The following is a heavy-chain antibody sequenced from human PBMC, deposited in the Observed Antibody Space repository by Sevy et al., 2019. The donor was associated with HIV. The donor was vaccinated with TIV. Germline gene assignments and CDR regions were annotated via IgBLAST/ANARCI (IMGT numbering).Heavy chain of an antibody. CDR3: AKDLYSSSLHLGHYYYYYGMDV. V-gene: IGHV3-9*01. Sequence: GGSLRLSCAASGFTFDDYAMHWVRQAPGKGLEWVSGISWNSGSIGYADSVKGRFTISRDNAKNSLYLQMNSLRAEDTALYYCAKDLYSSSLHLGHYYYYYGMDVWGQGTTVTVSS. J-gene: IGHJ6*02. D-gene: IGHD6-6*01. CDR2: ISWNSGSI. CDR1: GFTFDDYA.